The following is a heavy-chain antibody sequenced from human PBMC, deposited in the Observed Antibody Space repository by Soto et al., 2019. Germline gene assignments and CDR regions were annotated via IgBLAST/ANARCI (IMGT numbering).Heavy chain of an antibody. CDR1: GYTLTELS. D-gene: IGHD2-2*02. Sequence: ASVKVSCKVSGYTLTELSMPWVRQAPGKGLEWMGGFDPEDGETIYAQKFQGRVTMTEDTSTDTAYMALSSLRSEDTAVYYWATDLNQLLLYPGVDAFDLWGQGTRVTVSS. CDR2: FDPEDGET. CDR3: ATDLNQLLLYPGVDAFDL. V-gene: IGHV1-24*01. J-gene: IGHJ3*01.